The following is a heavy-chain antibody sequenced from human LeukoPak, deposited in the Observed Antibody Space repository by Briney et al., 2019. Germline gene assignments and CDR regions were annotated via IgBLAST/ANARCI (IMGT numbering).Heavy chain of an antibody. V-gene: IGHV3-9*01. Sequence: GGSLRLSCAASGFTFDDYAMHWVRQAPGKGLEWVSGISWNSGSIGYADSVKGRLTISRDNAKNSLYLQMNSLRAEDTALYYCAKDADTAMAHWGQGTLVTVSS. J-gene: IGHJ4*02. CDR2: ISWNSGSI. CDR3: AKDADTAMAH. D-gene: IGHD5-18*01. CDR1: GFTFDDYA.